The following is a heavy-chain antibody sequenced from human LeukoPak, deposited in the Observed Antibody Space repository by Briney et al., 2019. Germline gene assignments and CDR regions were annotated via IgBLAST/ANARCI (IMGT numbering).Heavy chain of an antibody. CDR3: ARGSSYGLGTTGY. V-gene: IGHV4-59*12. CDR2: IYYSGST. CDR1: GFTFSNYA. J-gene: IGHJ4*02. Sequence: GSLRLSCAASGFTFSNYAMSWVRQAPGKGLEWIGYIYYSGSTNYNPSLKTRVTISVDTSKTPFSLKMSSVAAADTAVYYCARGSSYGLGTTGYWGPGNLVTVSS. D-gene: IGHD5-18*01.